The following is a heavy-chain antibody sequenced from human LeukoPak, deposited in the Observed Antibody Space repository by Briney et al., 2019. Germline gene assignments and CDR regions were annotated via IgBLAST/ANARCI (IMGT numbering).Heavy chain of an antibody. V-gene: IGHV3-53*01. CDR1: GFTASSDY. D-gene: IGHD1-1*01. CDR2: IYSGGST. Sequence: GGSLRLSCVASGFTASSDYMSWARQAPGKGLEWVSVIYSGGSTDYADSVRGRFTISRDKSNNTLYLQMNSLRAEDTAVYFCAAEKPGTGTFLDYWGPGTLVTVSS. CDR3: AAEKPGTGTFLDY. J-gene: IGHJ4*02.